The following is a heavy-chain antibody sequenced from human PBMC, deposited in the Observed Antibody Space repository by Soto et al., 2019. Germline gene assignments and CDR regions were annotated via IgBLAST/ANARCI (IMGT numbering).Heavy chain of an antibody. CDR1: GYTFTSYG. Sequence: ASVKVSCKASGYTFTSYGISWVRQAPGQGLEWMGWISAYNGNTNYAQKLQGRVTMTTDTSTSTAYMELRSLRSDDTAVYYCARGGRITGTSLYNRFDPWGQGTLVTVSS. CDR3: ARGGRITGTSLYNRFDP. D-gene: IGHD1-7*01. J-gene: IGHJ5*02. CDR2: ISAYNGNT. V-gene: IGHV1-18*04.